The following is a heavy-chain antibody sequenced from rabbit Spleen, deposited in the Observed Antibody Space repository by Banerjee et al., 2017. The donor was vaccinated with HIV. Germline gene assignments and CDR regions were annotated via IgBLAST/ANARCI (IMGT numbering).Heavy chain of an antibody. V-gene: IGHV1S40*01. D-gene: IGHD8-1*01. CDR3: ARDSASSFSSYGMDL. CDR2: IEGGSSGFT. CDR1: GVSFSGSSY. Sequence: QSLEESGGDLVKPGASLTLTCIASGVSFSGSSYMCWVRQAPGKGLEWIACIEGGSSGFTYSATWAKGRFTCSKTSSTTVTLQMTSLTVADTATYFCARDSASSFSSYGMDLWGPGNLVTVS. J-gene: IGHJ6*01.